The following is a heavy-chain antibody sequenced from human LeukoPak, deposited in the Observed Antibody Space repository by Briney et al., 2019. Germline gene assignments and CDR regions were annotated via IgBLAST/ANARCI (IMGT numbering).Heavy chain of an antibody. J-gene: IGHJ3*02. CDR3: AKDISAPRSAFDT. CDR2: ISGSGGST. V-gene: IGHV3-23*01. Sequence: PGGALRLSCAASGFTFSSYAMSWVRQAPGKGLEWVSAISGSGGSTYYADSVKGRFTISRDNAKNSLYLQMNSLRAEDTALYYCAKDISAPRSAFDTWGQGTMVTVSS. D-gene: IGHD3-16*02. CDR1: GFTFSSYA.